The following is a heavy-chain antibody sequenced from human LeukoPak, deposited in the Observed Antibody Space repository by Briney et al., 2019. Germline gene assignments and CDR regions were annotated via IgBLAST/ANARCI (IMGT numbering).Heavy chain of an antibody. CDR2: ISGSGGST. CDR3: ARGSVFWSGYYSLFDY. Sequence: QTGGSLRLSCAASGFTFSSYAMSWVRQAPGKGLEWVSAISGSGGSTYYADSVKGRFTISRDNAKNSLYLQMNSLRAEDTAVDYCARGSVFWSGYYSLFDYWGQGTLVTVSS. D-gene: IGHD3-3*01. V-gene: IGHV3-23*01. CDR1: GFTFSSYA. J-gene: IGHJ4*02.